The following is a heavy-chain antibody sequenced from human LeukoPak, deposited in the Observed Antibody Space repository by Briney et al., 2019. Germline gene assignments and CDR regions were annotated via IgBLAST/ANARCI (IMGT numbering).Heavy chain of an antibody. J-gene: IGHJ5*02. CDR1: GYIFTSNW. D-gene: IGHD2-15*01. Sequence: GSLKISCKGSGYIFTSNWIGWVRQMPGKGLEWMGPIYPGDSDTRYRPSFQGQLTISADKSISTAYLQCSSLKASDTAMYYCARRQVVVSATREEWFDLWGQGTLVTVSS. V-gene: IGHV5-51*01. CDR2: IYPGDSDT. CDR3: ARRQVVVSATREEWFDL.